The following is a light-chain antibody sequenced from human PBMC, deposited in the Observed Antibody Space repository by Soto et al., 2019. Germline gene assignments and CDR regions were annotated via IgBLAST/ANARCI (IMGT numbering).Light chain of an antibody. J-gene: IGKJ4*01. Sequence: DIQMTQSPSSLSASVGDRVTIACRASQSISNYLNWYQLKPGKAPKLLIYAASTLQSGVPSRFGGSGSGTDVPLSINSLQPEDFATYYCQQSYSLPRTFGGGTKVEIK. CDR2: AAS. CDR3: QQSYSLPRT. CDR1: QSISNY. V-gene: IGKV1-39*01.